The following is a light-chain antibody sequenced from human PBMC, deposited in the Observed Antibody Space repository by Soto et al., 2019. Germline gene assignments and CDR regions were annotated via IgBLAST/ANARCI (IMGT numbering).Light chain of an antibody. CDR3: HSYARGTLV. V-gene: IGLV1-51*01. J-gene: IGLJ3*02. Sequence: QSVLTQSPSVSAAPGQKVTISCSGSSSNIGNNYVSWYQQLPGTAPKLLIYDNNKRPSGIPDRFSGSKSGTSGTLDITGLQTGDEADYYCHSYARGTLVFGGGTKLTVL. CDR2: DNN. CDR1: SSNIGNNY.